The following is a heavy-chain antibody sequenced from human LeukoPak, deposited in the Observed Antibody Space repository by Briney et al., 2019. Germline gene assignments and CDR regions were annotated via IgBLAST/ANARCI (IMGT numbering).Heavy chain of an antibody. CDR1: GGSLSSSDYY. J-gene: IGHJ5*02. D-gene: IGHD3-16*01. CDR2: IYYSGST. V-gene: IGHV4-61*08. Sequence: SETLSLTCAVSGGSLSSSDYYWSWIRQPPGKGLEWIGYIYYSGSTNYNPSLKSRVTISVDTSKNQFSLKLSSVTAADTAVYYCARVSYVVWWFDPWGQGTLVTVSS. CDR3: ARVSYVVWWFDP.